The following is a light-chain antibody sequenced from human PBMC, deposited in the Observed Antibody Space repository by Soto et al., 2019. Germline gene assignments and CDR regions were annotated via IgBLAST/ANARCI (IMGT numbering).Light chain of an antibody. CDR1: QTVRNNY. J-gene: IGKJ4*01. CDR2: DAS. V-gene: IGKV3-20*01. Sequence: EIVLTQSPVTLSLSPGERATLSCRASQTVRNNYLAWYQQKPGQAPRLLIYDASSRATGIPDRFSGGGSGTDFTLTISRLEPGDFAVYYCQQFSSYPLTFGGGTKVDIK. CDR3: QQFSSYPLT.